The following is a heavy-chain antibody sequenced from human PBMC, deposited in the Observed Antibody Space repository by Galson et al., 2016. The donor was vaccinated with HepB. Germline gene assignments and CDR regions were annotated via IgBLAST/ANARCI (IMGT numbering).Heavy chain of an antibody. CDR3: ARRMRYSSSAFDY. Sequence: QSGAEVKKPGESLKISCKGSGYSFTSYWIGWARQMPGKGLEWMGIIYPGDSDSRYSPSFQGQVTFSAVKSISTAFLQWSSLKASDTAMYYCARRMRYSSSAFDYWGQGTLVTVSS. J-gene: IGHJ4*02. V-gene: IGHV5-51*01. CDR2: IYPGDSDS. D-gene: IGHD6-6*01. CDR1: GYSFTSYW.